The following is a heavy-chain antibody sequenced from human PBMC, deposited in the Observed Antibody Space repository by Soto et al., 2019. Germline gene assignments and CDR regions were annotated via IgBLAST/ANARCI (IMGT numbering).Heavy chain of an antibody. D-gene: IGHD3-10*01. CDR2: IIPIFGTA. CDR1: GDTFSSYA. V-gene: IGHV1-69*13. Sequence: GASVKVSCKASGDTFSSYAISWVRQAPGQGLEWMGGIIPIFGTANYAQKFQGRVTITADESTSTAYMELSSLRSEDTAVYYCARVVWFGEFKYWGQGTLVTVSS. J-gene: IGHJ4*02. CDR3: ARVVWFGEFKY.